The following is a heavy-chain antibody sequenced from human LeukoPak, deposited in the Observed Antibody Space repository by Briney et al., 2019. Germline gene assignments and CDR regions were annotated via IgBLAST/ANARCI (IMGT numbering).Heavy chain of an antibody. D-gene: IGHD1-26*01. CDR3: AKAVDWELLPLDY. V-gene: IGHV3-23*01. J-gene: IGHJ4*02. CDR1: GFIFSSYA. CDR2: ISNSGGST. Sequence: GGSLRLSCAASGFIFSSYAMSWVRQAPGKGLEWVSIISNSGGSTYYADSVKGRFTISRDNSKNTLYLQMNSLRAEDTAVYYCAKAVDWELLPLDYWGQGTPVTVSS.